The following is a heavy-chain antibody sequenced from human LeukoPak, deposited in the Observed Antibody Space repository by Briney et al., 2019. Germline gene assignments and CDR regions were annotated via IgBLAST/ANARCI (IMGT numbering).Heavy chain of an antibody. CDR2: VSGSGGST. CDR1: GFTFTSYA. J-gene: IGHJ4*02. V-gene: IGHV3-23*01. D-gene: IGHD1-26*01. CDR3: AKTGRGTTTFHYFDY. Sequence: GGSLRLSCVASGFTFTSYAMTWVRQAPGEGLEWVSVVSGSGGSTYHADSVKGRFTISKDNSKNTLYLQMNSLRAEDTAVYYCAKTGRGTTTFHYFDYWGQGTLVTVSS.